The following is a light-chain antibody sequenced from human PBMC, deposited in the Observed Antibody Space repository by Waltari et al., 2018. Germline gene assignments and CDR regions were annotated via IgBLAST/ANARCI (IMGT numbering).Light chain of an antibody. CDR2: DVT. J-gene: IGLJ3*02. CDR1: NSDVGAYKY. Sequence: QSALTQPRSVSGSPGQSVPISCPGTNSDVGAYKYVSWYQQHPGKAPKLIIYDVTKRPSGVPDRFSGSKSGNTASLTISGLQAEDEADYYCCSYADTYSWVFGGGTKLTVL. CDR3: CSYADTYSWV. V-gene: IGLV2-11*01.